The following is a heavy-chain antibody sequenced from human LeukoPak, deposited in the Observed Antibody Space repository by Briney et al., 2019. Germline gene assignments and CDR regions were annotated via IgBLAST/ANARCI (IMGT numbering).Heavy chain of an antibody. V-gene: IGHV3-21*01. CDR2: ISSDSSYI. J-gene: IGHJ4*02. CDR3: ARDLFSYCGGDCRSPFDY. CDR1: GFIFSSYN. Sequence: GGSLRLSCAASGFIFSSYNMNWVRQAPGKGLEWVSSISSDSSYISYADSVKGRFTISRDNARNSLYLQMNSLRAEDTAVHYCARDLFSYCGGDCRSPFDYWGQGALVTVSS. D-gene: IGHD2-21*02.